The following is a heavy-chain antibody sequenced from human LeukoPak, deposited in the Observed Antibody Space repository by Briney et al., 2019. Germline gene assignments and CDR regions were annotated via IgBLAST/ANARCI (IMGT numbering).Heavy chain of an antibody. D-gene: IGHD5-18*01. J-gene: IGHJ6*02. CDR1: GFTFSSSW. CDR2: ISYDGSNE. CDR3: ARDVSTDQGRRGYIFDYGMDV. Sequence: GGSLRLSCAASGFTFSSSWMHWVRQAPGKGLEWVTVISYDGSNEFYADSVKGRFTISRDNSKNTLYLQMNSLRAEDTAVYYCARDVSTDQGRRGYIFDYGMDVWGQGTTVTVPS. V-gene: IGHV3-30-3*01.